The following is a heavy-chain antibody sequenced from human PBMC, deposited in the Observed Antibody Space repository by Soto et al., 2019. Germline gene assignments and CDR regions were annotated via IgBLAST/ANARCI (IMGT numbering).Heavy chain of an antibody. Sequence: EVQLVESGGGLVQPGGSLRLSCAASGFTFSSYDMHWVRQATGKGLEWVSAIGTAGDTYYPGSVKGRFTISRENAKNSLYLQMNRLRAGDTAVYYCARGGTYGDYRGGFDYWGQGNLVTVSS. J-gene: IGHJ4*02. V-gene: IGHV3-13*01. CDR1: GFTFSSYD. CDR3: ARGGTYGDYRGGFDY. CDR2: IGTAGDT. D-gene: IGHD4-17*01.